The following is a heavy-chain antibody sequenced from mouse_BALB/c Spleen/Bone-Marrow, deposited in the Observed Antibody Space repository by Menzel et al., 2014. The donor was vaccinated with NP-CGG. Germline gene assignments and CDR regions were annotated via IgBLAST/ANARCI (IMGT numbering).Heavy chain of an antibody. Sequence: EQHQQSGAELEKPGASVKMSCKTSGYTFTRYWMHWAKQRPGQGVEWIGVSDPSDSYTSYNQKLRSEATLTVDTCSSTAYMQLSSLTSEGSAVYYCTRGDYDWYFDVWGAGTTVTVSS. CDR1: GYTFTRYW. CDR2: SDPSDSYT. D-gene: IGHD2-4*01. J-gene: IGHJ1*01. CDR3: TRGDYDWYFDV. V-gene: IGHV1S127*01.